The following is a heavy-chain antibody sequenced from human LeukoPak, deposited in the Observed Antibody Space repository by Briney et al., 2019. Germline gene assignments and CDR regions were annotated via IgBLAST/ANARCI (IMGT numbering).Heavy chain of an antibody. Sequence: GGSLRLSCAASGFIFSTYAMGWVRQAPGKGLEWVSAITGSGGDTYYADSVKGRFTISRDNSKNTLYLQMNSLRAEDTALYYCAKDGVGSSGPFSYWGQGTLVTVSS. V-gene: IGHV3-23*01. D-gene: IGHD6-19*01. CDR1: GFIFSTYA. J-gene: IGHJ4*02. CDR3: AKDGVGSSGPFSY. CDR2: ITGSGGDT.